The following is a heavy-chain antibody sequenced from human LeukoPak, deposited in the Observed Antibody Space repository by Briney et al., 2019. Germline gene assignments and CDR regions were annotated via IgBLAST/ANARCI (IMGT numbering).Heavy chain of an antibody. V-gene: IGHV3-23*01. J-gene: IGHJ4*02. Sequence: GGSLRLSCAASGLTFDTYAMSWVRQAPGKGLEWVSGLSGSGGSTYYADSVKGRFTSSRDNAKNTLYLQMNSLRAEDTAVYYCAKGRCSGGSYYGRGFDYWGQGTLVTVSS. CDR2: LSGSGGST. CDR3: AKGRCSGGSYYGRGFDY. D-gene: IGHD2-15*01. CDR1: GLTFDTYA.